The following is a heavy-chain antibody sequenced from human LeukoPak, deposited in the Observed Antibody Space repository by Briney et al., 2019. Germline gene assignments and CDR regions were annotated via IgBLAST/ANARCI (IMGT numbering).Heavy chain of an antibody. CDR2: ISGSGGST. V-gene: IGHV3-23*01. CDR3: AKDLLSPIALRLFDY. J-gene: IGHJ4*02. D-gene: IGHD5-12*01. CDR1: GFTLSSYA. Sequence: GGSLRLSCAASGFTLSSYAMSWVRQAPGKGLEWVSAISGSGGSTYYADSVKGRFTISRDNSKNTLYLQMNSLRAEDTAAYYCAKDLLSPIALRLFDYWGQGTLVTVSS.